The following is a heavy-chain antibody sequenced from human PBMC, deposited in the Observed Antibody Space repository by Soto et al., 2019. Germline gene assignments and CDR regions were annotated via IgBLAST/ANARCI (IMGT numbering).Heavy chain of an antibody. Sequence: PSETLSLTCTVSGGSISSYYWSWIRQPPGKGLEWIGYIYYSGSTNYNPSLKSRVTLSVDTSKIQFSLKLSSVTAADTAVYYCALTFYYDFWSGPRIDYWGQGTLVTVSS. V-gene: IGHV4-59*01. J-gene: IGHJ4*02. CDR3: ALTFYYDFWSGPRIDY. CDR1: GGSISSYY. CDR2: IYYSGST. D-gene: IGHD3-3*01.